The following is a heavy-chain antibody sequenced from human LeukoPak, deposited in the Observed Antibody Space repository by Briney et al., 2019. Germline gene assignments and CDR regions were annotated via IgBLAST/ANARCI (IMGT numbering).Heavy chain of an antibody. CDR2: ISSSSSYI. D-gene: IGHD2/OR15-2a*01. Sequence: GGSLRLSCAASGFTFSSYSMNWVRQAPGKGLEWVSSISSSSSYIYYADSVKGRFTISRDNAKNSLYLHMNSLRAEDTAVYYCARDLSEYYYYGMDVWGQGTTVTVSS. CDR3: ARDLSEYYYYGMDV. CDR1: GFTFSSYS. J-gene: IGHJ6*02. V-gene: IGHV3-21*01.